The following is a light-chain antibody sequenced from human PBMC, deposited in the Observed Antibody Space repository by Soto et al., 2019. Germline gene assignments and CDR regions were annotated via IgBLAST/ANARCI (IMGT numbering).Light chain of an antibody. Sequence: EIVMTQSPATLSVSPGERATLSCRASQSISNNLAWYQQKPGQAPRLLIYGASTRATGLPDRFSGSGSGTEFTLTISSLHSEDFAVYYCQQYYDWPITFGQGTRLEIK. J-gene: IGKJ5*01. V-gene: IGKV3-15*01. CDR2: GAS. CDR3: QQYYDWPIT. CDR1: QSISNN.